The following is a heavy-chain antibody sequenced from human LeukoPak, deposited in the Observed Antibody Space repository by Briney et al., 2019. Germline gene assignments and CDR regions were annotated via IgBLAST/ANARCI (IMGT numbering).Heavy chain of an antibody. J-gene: IGHJ6*03. V-gene: IGHV3-48*01. CDR3: ARDAGGDYAHYYYYYMDV. D-gene: IGHD4-17*01. CDR2: ISSSSSTI. Sequence: GGSLRLSCAASGFIFDAYGMGWVRQPPGKGLEWVSYISSSSSTIYYADSVEGRFTISRDNAKNSLYLQMNSLRAEDTAVYYCARDAGGDYAHYYYYYMDVWGKGTTVTVSS. CDR1: GFIFDAYG.